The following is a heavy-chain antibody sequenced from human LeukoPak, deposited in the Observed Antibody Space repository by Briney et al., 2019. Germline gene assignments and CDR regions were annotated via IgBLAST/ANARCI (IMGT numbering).Heavy chain of an antibody. V-gene: IGHV3-33*01. CDR1: GFTFSSYG. CDR2: IWYDGSNK. Sequence: GRSLRLSCAAPGFTFSSYGMHWVRQAPGKGLEWVAVIWYDGSNKYYADSVKGRFTISRDNSKNTLYLQMNSLRAEDTAVYHCARVGYSSGWSDYWGQGTLVTVSS. CDR3: ARVGYSSGWSDY. J-gene: IGHJ4*02. D-gene: IGHD6-19*01.